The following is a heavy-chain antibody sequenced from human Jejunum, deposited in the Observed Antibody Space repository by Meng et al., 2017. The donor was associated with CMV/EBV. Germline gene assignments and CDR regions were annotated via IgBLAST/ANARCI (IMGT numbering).Heavy chain of an antibody. V-gene: IGHV4-4*02. J-gene: IGHJ4*02. CDR2: IFHSGAT. CDR3: GDPPADY. Sequence: QVQLQESGPGLVRPSETLSLTCVVSGGSLIGTNWWNWVRQSPGGGLEWIGEIFHSGATNYNPSLKSRVTISIDNSKNQFSLKLTSVTAADTAVYFCGDPPADYWGQGVLVTVSP. CDR1: GGSLIGTNW.